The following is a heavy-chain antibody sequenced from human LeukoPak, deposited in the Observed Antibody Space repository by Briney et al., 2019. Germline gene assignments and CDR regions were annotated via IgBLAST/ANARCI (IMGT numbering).Heavy chain of an antibody. J-gene: IGHJ3*02. CDR3: ARLMGGAFDI. Sequence: VASVKVSCKASGGTFSSYAISWVRQAPGQGLEWMGGIIPIFGTANYAQKFQGRVTITADESTSTAYMELSSLRSEDTAVYYCARLMGGAFDIWGQGTMVTVSS. V-gene: IGHV1-69*13. CDR1: GGTFSSYA. D-gene: IGHD2-8*01. CDR2: IIPIFGTA.